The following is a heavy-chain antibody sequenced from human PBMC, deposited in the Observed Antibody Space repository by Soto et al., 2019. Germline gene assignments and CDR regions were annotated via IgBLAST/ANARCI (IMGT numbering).Heavy chain of an antibody. Sequence: QVQLVESGGGVVQPGRSLRLSCAASGFTFSSYGMHWVRQAPGTGLEWVAVIWYDGSNKYYADSVKGRFTISRDNSKNTLYLQRNSLRAEDTAVYYCARGWYCGGDCYEWYFDLWGRGTLVTVSS. CDR3: ARGWYCGGDCYEWYFDL. D-gene: IGHD2-21*02. V-gene: IGHV3-33*01. CDR1: GFTFSSYG. CDR2: IWYDGSNK. J-gene: IGHJ2*01.